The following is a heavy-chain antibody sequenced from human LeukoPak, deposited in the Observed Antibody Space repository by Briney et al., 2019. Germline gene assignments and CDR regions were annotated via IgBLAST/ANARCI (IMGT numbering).Heavy chain of an antibody. CDR2: IYPGDSDT. CDR1: GYSFTSYW. D-gene: IGHD3-22*01. CDR3: ARHPHDSSGYYDY. V-gene: IGHV5-51*01. Sequence: GESLKISGKGSGYSFTSYWIGWVRQMPGKGLEWMGIIYPGDSDTRYSPSFQGQVTISADKSISTAYLQWSSLKASDTAMYYCARHPHDSSGYYDYWGQGTLVTVSS. J-gene: IGHJ4*02.